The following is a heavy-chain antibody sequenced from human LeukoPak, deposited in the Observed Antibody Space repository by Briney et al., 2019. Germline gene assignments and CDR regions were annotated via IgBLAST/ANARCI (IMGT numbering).Heavy chain of an antibody. CDR3: AKDEGYCSSTSCLVNYYYMDV. J-gene: IGHJ6*03. V-gene: IGHV3-7*01. CDR2: INPDGTIK. Sequence: GGSLRLSCAASGFTFSTYWMSWVRQAPGKGLEWAANINPDGTIKLYVDSVKGRFTISRDNSKNTLYLQMNSLRAEDTAVYYCAKDEGYCSSTSCLVNYYYMDVWGKGTTVTVSS. CDR1: GFTFSTYW. D-gene: IGHD2-2*01.